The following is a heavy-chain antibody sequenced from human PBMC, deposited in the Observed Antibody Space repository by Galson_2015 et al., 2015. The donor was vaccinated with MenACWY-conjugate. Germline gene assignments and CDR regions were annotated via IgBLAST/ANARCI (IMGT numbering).Heavy chain of an antibody. CDR3: ARRQRIITYAADGGVDGMDV. Sequence: SLRLSCAASGFNLNFYALNWGRQGPGKGLEWISFISLSGSTVHYADSVKGRFNISRDHAKKSLFLQMNSLRDEDTAVYFCARRQRIITYAADGGVDGMDVWGQGTTVIVAS. CDR1: GFNLNFYA. V-gene: IGHV3-48*02. D-gene: IGHD3-16*01. CDR2: ISLSGSTV. J-gene: IGHJ6*02.